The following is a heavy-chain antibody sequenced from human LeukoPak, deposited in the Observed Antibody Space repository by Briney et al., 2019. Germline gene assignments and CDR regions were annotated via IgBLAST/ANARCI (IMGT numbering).Heavy chain of an antibody. J-gene: IGHJ4*02. V-gene: IGHV4-59*02. Sequence: SETLSLTCTVSGGSVSNYYWSWIRQPPGKGLEWIGYIYYSGTTNYNPSLKSRVTISVDTSKNQFSLKLNSVTAADTAVYYCARGVYIAAAQYGYWGQGTLVTVSS. D-gene: IGHD6-13*01. CDR2: IYYSGTT. CDR3: ARGVYIAAAQYGY. CDR1: GGSVSNYY.